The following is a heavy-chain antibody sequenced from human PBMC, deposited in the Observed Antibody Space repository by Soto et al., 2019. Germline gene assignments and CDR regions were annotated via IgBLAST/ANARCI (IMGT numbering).Heavy chain of an antibody. D-gene: IGHD6-19*01. Sequence: PGGSLRLSCAASGFTFSSYSMNWVHQAPGKGLEWVSYISSSSSTIYYADSVKGRFTISRDNAKNSLYLQMNSLRDEDTAVYYCAREWGIAVAGKGPYYFDYWGQGTLVTVSS. CDR3: AREWGIAVAGKGPYYFDY. CDR2: ISSSSSTI. CDR1: GFTFSSYS. V-gene: IGHV3-48*02. J-gene: IGHJ4*02.